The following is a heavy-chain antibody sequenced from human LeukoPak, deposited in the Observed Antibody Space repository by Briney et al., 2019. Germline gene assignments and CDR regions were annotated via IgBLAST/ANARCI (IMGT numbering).Heavy chain of an antibody. CDR2: LSYDGSNK. Sequence: GGSLRLSCAASGFTFSNYGMHWVRQAPGKGLEWVAVLSYDGSNKHYADSVKGRFFISRDNSKNTLYLQMNSLRAEDTAVYYCAKPHFDSWGQGTLVTVSS. J-gene: IGHJ4*02. CDR1: GFTFSNYG. CDR3: AKPHFDS. V-gene: IGHV3-30*18.